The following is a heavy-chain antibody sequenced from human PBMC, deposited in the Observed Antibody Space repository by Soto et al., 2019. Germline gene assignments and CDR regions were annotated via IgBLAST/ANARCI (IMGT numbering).Heavy chain of an antibody. Sequence: PGGSLRLSCRVSGFMFSSYAMTWVRQVPGKGLEWVSSISGSGGSTYYSDSVRGRFTISRDNSKKVLYLEMNRLKGDDTAVYFCAKDDSWGDHYYFDNRGQGTLVTVSS. V-gene: IGHV3-23*01. CDR2: ISGSGGST. J-gene: IGHJ4*02. CDR1: GFMFSSYA. D-gene: IGHD2-21*02. CDR3: AKDDSWGDHYYFDN.